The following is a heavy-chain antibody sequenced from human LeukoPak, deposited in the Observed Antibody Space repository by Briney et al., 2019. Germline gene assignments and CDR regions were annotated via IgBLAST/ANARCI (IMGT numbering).Heavy chain of an antibody. Sequence: SVKVSCQASGGTFSSYAISWVRQAPGQGLEWMGGIIPIFGTANYAQKFQGRVTITADESTSTAYMELSSLRSEDTAVYYCASDSPPTTVRIYYYGMDVWGQGTTVTVSS. J-gene: IGHJ6*02. CDR2: IIPIFGTA. D-gene: IGHD4-11*01. V-gene: IGHV1-69*13. CDR3: ASDSPPTTVRIYYYGMDV. CDR1: GGTFSSYA.